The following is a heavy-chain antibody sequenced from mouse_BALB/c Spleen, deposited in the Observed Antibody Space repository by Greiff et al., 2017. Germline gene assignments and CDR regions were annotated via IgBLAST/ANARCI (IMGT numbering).Heavy chain of an antibody. Sequence: VQLQQSGAELVRPGASVTLSCKASGYTFTDYEMHWVKQTPVHGLEWIGAIDPETGGTAYNQKFKGKATLTADKSSSTAYMELRSLTSEDSAVYYCTRPNCDGRDYWGQGTTLTVSS. V-gene: IGHV1-15*01. CDR2: IDPETGGT. J-gene: IGHJ2*01. CDR1: GYTFTDYE. CDR3: TRPNCDGRDY.